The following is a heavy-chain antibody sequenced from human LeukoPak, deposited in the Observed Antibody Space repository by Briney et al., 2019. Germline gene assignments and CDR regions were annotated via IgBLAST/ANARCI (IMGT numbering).Heavy chain of an antibody. CDR2: VYDSWNN. CDR1: GDSINSGNSH. V-gene: IGHV4-30-4*01. CDR3: ASYFVGNGGRGY. D-gene: IGHD3-10*02. J-gene: IGHJ4*02. Sequence: SQTLPLTCTVSGDSINSGNSHWTWIRQPPGKGLEWLGSVYDSWNNYYNPSLESRITMSVDTSKNQYSLELSSVIAADTAVYYCASYFVGNGGRGYWGQGALVTVSS.